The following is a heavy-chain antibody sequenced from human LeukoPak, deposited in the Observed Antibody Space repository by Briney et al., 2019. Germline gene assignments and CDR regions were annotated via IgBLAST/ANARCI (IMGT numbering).Heavy chain of an antibody. D-gene: IGHD2-2*01. CDR3: ASGYDTQYQLLPFDY. Sequence: PGGSLRLSCAASGFTFSSYGMNWVRQAPGKGLEWVSSISSSSSYIYYADSVKGRFTISRDNAKNSLYLQMNSLRAEDTAVYYCASGYDTQYQLLPFDYWGQGTLVTVSS. CDR2: ISSSSSYI. CDR1: GFTFSSYG. J-gene: IGHJ4*02. V-gene: IGHV3-21*01.